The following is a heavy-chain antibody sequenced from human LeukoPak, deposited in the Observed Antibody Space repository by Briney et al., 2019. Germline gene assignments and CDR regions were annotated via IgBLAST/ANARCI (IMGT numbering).Heavy chain of an antibody. CDR2: INPNSGGT. J-gene: IGHJ5*02. D-gene: IGHD3-3*01. CDR1: GYTFNGYY. Sequence: GASVKVSCKASGYTFNGYYMHWVRQAPGQGLEWMGWINPNSGGTNYAQKFQGRVTMTRDTSISTAYMELSGLRSDDTAVYYCARDPQYYDFWSGYRYNWFDPWGQGTLVTVSS. CDR3: ARDPQYYDFWSGYRYNWFDP. V-gene: IGHV1-2*02.